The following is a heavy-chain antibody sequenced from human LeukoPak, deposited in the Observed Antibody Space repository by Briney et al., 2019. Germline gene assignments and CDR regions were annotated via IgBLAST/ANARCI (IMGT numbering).Heavy chain of an antibody. CDR3: ARVTPRLERPGGGDALDI. D-gene: IGHD1-1*01. CDR1: GFTVSSNY. J-gene: IGHJ3*02. Sequence: GGSLRLSCAASGFTVSSNYMSWVRQAPGKGLEWVSVIYSGGSTYYADSVKGRFTISRDNSKNTLYLQMNSLRAEDTAVYYCARVTPRLERPGGGDALDIWGQGTMVTVSS. V-gene: IGHV3-53*01. CDR2: IYSGGST.